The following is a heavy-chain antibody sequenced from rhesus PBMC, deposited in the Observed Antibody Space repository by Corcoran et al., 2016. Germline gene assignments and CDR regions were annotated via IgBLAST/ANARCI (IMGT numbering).Heavy chain of an antibody. V-gene: IGHV4S14*01. D-gene: IGHD6-31*01. J-gene: IGHJ4*01. CDR2: IFGSGGSN. Sequence: QVQLQESGPGLVKPSETLSLTCAVSGGSISGYYYWSWIRQPPGKGLEWIGSIFGSGGSNYLNPSLSRRLTLSVDTSKNQFSLELSSVTAADMAVYYCASDRVAAAYDYWGQGVLVTVSS. CDR3: ASDRVAAAYDY. CDR1: GGSISGYYY.